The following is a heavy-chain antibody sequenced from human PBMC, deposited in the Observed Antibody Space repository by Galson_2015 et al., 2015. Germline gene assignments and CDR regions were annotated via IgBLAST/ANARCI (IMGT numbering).Heavy chain of an antibody. V-gene: IGHV3-23*01. CDR2: ISGSGGST. D-gene: IGHD1-26*01. CDR1: GFTFSSYA. J-gene: IGHJ1*01. CDR3: AKDSRGVRVRVGATFRYLQH. Sequence: SLRLSCAASGFTFSSYAMSWVRQAPGKGLEWVSAISGSGGSTYYADSVKGRFTISRDNSKNTLYLQMNSLRAEDTAVYYCAKDSRGVRVRVGATFRYLQHWGQGTLVTVSS.